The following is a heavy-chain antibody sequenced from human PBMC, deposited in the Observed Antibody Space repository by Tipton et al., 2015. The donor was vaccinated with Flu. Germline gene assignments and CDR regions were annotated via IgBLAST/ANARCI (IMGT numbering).Heavy chain of an antibody. CDR2: IYSDGST. Sequence: SLRLSCAASGFTVSREYMNWVRQAPGKGLEWVSVIYSDGSTYYADSVKGRFTISGDKSKNTLSLQTNSLRAEDTAVYYCARDHPPSITVLGEITDYFGMAVWGQGTTVTVSS. V-gene: IGHV3-66*02. CDR3: ARDHPPSITVLGEITDYFGMAV. CDR1: GFTVSREY. D-gene: IGHD3-3*01. J-gene: IGHJ6*02.